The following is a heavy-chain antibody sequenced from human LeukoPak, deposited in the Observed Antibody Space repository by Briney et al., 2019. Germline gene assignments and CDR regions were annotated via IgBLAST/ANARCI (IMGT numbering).Heavy chain of an antibody. CDR3: AKDLLLIAAAGYYFDY. CDR2: ISGSGGST. V-gene: IGHV3-23*01. J-gene: IGHJ4*02. Sequence: GGSLRLSCAASGFTFSSYAMSWVRQAPGKGLEWVSAISGSGGSTYYADSVKGRFTISRDNSKNTLYLQMNSLRAEDTAVCYCAKDLLLIAAAGYYFDYWGQGTLVTVSS. CDR1: GFTFSSYA. D-gene: IGHD6-13*01.